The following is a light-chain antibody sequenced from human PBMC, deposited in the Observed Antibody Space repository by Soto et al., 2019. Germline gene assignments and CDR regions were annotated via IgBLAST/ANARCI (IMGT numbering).Light chain of an antibody. Sequence: QSALTQPASVSGSPGQSITISCTGTSSDVGGYNYVSWYQQHPGKAPKLMIYDVSNRPSGVSNRFSGSKSGNTASLTISGLKAEDEADYYCSSDTSSSPYVFGTGTKLTVL. CDR1: SSDVGGYNY. J-gene: IGLJ1*01. CDR3: SSDTSSSPYV. CDR2: DVS. V-gene: IGLV2-14*01.